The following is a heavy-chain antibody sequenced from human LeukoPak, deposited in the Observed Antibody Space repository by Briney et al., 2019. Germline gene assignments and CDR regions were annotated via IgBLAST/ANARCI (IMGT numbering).Heavy chain of an antibody. V-gene: IGHV3-21*04. Sequence: PGGSLRLSCAASGFTFSSYSMNWVRQAPGKGLEWVSSISSSSSYIYYADSVKGRFTISGDNSKNTLYLQMNSLRAEDTAVYYCASYSGSHPWGQGTLVTVSS. D-gene: IGHD1-26*01. CDR2: ISSSSSYI. J-gene: IGHJ5*02. CDR1: GFTFSSYS. CDR3: ASYSGSHP.